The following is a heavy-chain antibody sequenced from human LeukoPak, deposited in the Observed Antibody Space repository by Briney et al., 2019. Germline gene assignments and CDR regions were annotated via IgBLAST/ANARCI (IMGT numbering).Heavy chain of an antibody. CDR3: ARDHKDYLVDY. J-gene: IGHJ4*02. CDR1: GFTFSSYA. CDR2: ISYDGSNK. Sequence: GRSLRLSCAASGFTFSSYAMHWVRQAPGKGLEWVAVISYDGSNKYYADSVKGRFTISRDNSKNTLYPQMNSLRAEDTAVYYCARDHKDYLVDYWGQGTLVTVSS. D-gene: IGHD2/OR15-2a*01. V-gene: IGHV3-30*04.